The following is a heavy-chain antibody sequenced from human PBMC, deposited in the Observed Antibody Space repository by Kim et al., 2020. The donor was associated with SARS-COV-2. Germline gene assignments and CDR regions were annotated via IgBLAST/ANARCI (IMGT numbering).Heavy chain of an antibody. Sequence: DSVKGRFTLSRDKSKNTLYLQMNSLRAEDTAVYYCAKEGGSYYYYYYGMDVWGQGTTVTVSS. V-gene: IGHV3-30*02. J-gene: IGHJ6*02. CDR3: AKEGGSYYYYYYGMDV. D-gene: IGHD1-26*01.